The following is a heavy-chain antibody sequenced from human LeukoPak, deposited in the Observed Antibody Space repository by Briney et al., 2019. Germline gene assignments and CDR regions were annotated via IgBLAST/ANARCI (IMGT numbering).Heavy chain of an antibody. D-gene: IGHD6-6*01. CDR1: GFTFSSYA. Sequence: GGSLRLSCAASGFTFSSYAMSWVRQAPGEGLEWVSAISGSGGSTYYADSVKGRFTISRDNSKNTLYLQMSSLRAEDTAVYYCAKAGIRGSSSYKPDYWGQGTLVTVSS. J-gene: IGHJ4*02. CDR2: ISGSGGST. CDR3: AKAGIRGSSSYKPDY. V-gene: IGHV3-23*01.